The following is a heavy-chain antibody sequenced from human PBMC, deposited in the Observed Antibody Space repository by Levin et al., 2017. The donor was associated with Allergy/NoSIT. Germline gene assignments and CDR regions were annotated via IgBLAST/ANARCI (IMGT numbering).Heavy chain of an antibody. CDR2: ISSSSSYI. CDR3: ARATRGYDILTGYYGGDWFDP. CDR1: GFTFSSYS. V-gene: IGHV3-21*01. D-gene: IGHD3-9*01. Sequence: ASVKVSCAASGFTFSSYSMNWVRQAPGKGLEWVSSISSSSSYIYYADSVKGRFTISRDNAKNSLYLQMNSLRAEDTAVYYCARATRGYDILTGYYGGDWFDPWGQGTLVTVSS. J-gene: IGHJ5*02.